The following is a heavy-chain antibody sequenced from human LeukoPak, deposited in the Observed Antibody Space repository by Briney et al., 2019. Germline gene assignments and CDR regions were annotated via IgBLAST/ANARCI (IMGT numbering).Heavy chain of an antibody. CDR3: AKGTGDMGYYFDY. CDR1: GFTFSYHA. D-gene: IGHD7-27*01. CDR2: ISYDGRNE. V-gene: IGHV3-30*04. Sequence: PGGSLRLSCTGSGFTFSYHALHWVRQAPGKGLQWLTVISYDGRNEYYADSVKGRFTISRDNSENTLYLQMSGLRAEDTAVYYCAKGTGDMGYYFDYWGQGTLVTVSS. J-gene: IGHJ4*02.